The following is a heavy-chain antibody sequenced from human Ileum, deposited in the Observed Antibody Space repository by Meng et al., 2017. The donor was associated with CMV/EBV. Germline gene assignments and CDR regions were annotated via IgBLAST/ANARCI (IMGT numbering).Heavy chain of an antibody. D-gene: IGHD7-27*01. CDR1: GVTFRKNA. V-gene: IGHV3-23*01. CDR3: AKDVSGWGYFDL. J-gene: IGHJ2*01. CDR2: MSPDGSNI. Sequence: CTRSGVTFRKNAMNWVRQAPGKGLEWVSRMSPDGSNIDYVDSVKGRFTISRDNSKSTLWLQMNSLRVEDTAVYYCAKDVSGWGYFDLWGRGTLVTVSS.